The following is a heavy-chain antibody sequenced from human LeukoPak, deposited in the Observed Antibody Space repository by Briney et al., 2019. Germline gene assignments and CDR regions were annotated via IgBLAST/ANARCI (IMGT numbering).Heavy chain of an antibody. J-gene: IGHJ5*02. CDR1: GFTISNYW. V-gene: IGHV3-74*03. CDR3: APQQTYSPCNWFDP. CDR2: IHPDGSIT. D-gene: IGHD5-12*01. Sequence: GGSLRLSCVGSGFTISNYWMHWVRQAPGTGLVWVSRIHPDGSITTYADSVKGRFTISRVNAKNTLYLQMNSLRAEDTAVYYCAPQQTYSPCNWFDPWGQGTLVTVSS.